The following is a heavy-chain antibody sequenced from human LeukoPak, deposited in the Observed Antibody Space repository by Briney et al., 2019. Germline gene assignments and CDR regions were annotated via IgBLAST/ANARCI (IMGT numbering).Heavy chain of an antibody. Sequence: GGSLRLSCTTSGVTFGNSAMTWVRQAPGKGLEWVGFVRSKAYGGTADYAASVKGRFIISRDDSKSVAYLQMNSLKIEDTGMYYCSRVRSGNDFDFWGQGTLVTVSS. CDR3: SRVRSGNDFDF. V-gene: IGHV3-49*04. CDR2: VRSKAYGGTA. D-gene: IGHD3-10*01. J-gene: IGHJ4*02. CDR1: GVTFGNSA.